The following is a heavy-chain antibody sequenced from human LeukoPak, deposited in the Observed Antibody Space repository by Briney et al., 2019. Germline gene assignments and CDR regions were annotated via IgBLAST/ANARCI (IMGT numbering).Heavy chain of an antibody. J-gene: IGHJ3*02. CDR3: ARRMWEQSRAAVDI. CDR1: GFIFSSCA. D-gene: IGHD1-26*01. V-gene: IGHV3-30*04. CDR2: ISFDGSYT. Sequence: GSLRLSCVASGFIFSSCAMYWVRQAPGKGLEWVAVISFDGSYTYYADSVKGRLTISRDNSKNTVYLQMNSLRAEDTAVYYCARRMWEQSRAAVDIWGQGQWSPSLQ.